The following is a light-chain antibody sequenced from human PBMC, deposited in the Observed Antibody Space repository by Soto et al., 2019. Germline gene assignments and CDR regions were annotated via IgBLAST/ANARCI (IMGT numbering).Light chain of an antibody. CDR2: DVS. J-gene: IGLJ2*01. CDR3: SSYTSSSTSIVV. V-gene: IGLV2-14*01. Sequence: QSALTQPASVSGSPGQSITISCTGTSSDVGGYNYVSWYQQHPGKAPKLVIYDVSNRPSGVSNRFSGSKSGNTASLTISGLQAEDEADYSCSSYTSSSTSIVVFGGVTKVTVL. CDR1: SSDVGGYNY.